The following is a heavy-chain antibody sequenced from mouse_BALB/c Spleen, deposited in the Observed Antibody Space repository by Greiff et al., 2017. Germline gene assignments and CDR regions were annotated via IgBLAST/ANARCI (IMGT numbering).Heavy chain of an antibody. Sequence: VKLMESGPGLVAPSQSLSITCTVSGFSLTSYGVHWVRQPPGKGLEWLGVIWAGGSTNYNSALMSRLSISKDNSKSQVFLKMNSLQTDDTAMYYCAYDYDGFAYWGQGTLVTVSA. D-gene: IGHD2-4*01. CDR1: GFSLTSYG. V-gene: IGHV2-9*02. CDR3: AYDYDGFAY. CDR2: IWAGGST. J-gene: IGHJ3*01.